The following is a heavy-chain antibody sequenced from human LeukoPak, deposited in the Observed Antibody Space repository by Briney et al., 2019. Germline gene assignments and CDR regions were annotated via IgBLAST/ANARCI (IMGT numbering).Heavy chain of an antibody. J-gene: IGHJ4*02. CDR2: ISSNGGST. D-gene: IGHD3-16*01. V-gene: IGHV3-64*01. CDR1: GFTFSSYA. CDR3: ARGSVGYYDPLI. Sequence: GGSLRLSCAASGFTFSSYAMHWVRQAPGKGLECVSAISSNGGSTYYANSVKGRFTISRDNSKNTLYLQMGSLRAEDMAVYYCARGSVGYYDPLIWGQGTLVTVSS.